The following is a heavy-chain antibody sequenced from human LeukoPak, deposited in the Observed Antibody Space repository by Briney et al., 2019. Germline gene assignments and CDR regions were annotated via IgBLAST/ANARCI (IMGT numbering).Heavy chain of an antibody. CDR1: GGTFSSYA. Sequence: ASVKVSCKASGGTFSSYAISWVRQAPGQGLEWMGGIIPIFGTANYAQKFQGRVTITTDESTSTAYMELSSLRSEDTAVYYCARDLITGTTQGGFASYFDYWGQGTLVTVSS. CDR3: ARDLITGTTQGGFASYFDY. D-gene: IGHD1-7*01. CDR2: IIPIFGTA. V-gene: IGHV1-69*05. J-gene: IGHJ4*02.